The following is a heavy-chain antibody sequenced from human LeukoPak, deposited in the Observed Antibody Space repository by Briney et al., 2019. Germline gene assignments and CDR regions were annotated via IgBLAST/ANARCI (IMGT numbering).Heavy chain of an antibody. V-gene: IGHV3-13*01. CDR1: GFTFSSYD. Sequence: PGGSLRLSCAASGFTFSSYDMHWVRQATGKGLEWVSAIGTAGDTYYPGSVKGRFTISRENAKNSLYLQMNSLRAGDTAVYYCAKDKWSGAVKFNWFDPWGQGTLVTVSS. J-gene: IGHJ5*02. CDR3: AKDKWSGAVKFNWFDP. D-gene: IGHD6-19*01. CDR2: IGTAGDT.